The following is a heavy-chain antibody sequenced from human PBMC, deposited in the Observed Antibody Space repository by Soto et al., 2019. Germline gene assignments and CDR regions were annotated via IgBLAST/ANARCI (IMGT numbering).Heavy chain of an antibody. D-gene: IGHD3-10*01. CDR1: GGSISSYY. Sequence: ETLSLTCTVSGGSISSYYWSWIRQPPGKGLEWIGYIYYSGSTNYNPSLKSRVTISVDTSKNQFSLKLSSVTAADTAVYYCARETMVRGVTAYYYYYYMDVWGKGTTVTVSS. J-gene: IGHJ6*03. CDR2: IYYSGST. V-gene: IGHV4-59*01. CDR3: ARETMVRGVTAYYYYYYMDV.